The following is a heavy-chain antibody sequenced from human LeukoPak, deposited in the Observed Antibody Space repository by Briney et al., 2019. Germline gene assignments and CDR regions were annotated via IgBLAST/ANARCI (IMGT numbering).Heavy chain of an antibody. J-gene: IGHJ4*02. CDR2: ISSSGSTI. CDR3: ARDRVVVVVAATPYWGVFDY. V-gene: IGHV3-11*04. CDR1: GFTFSDYY. D-gene: IGHD2-15*01. Sequence: PGGSLRLSCAASGFTFSDYYMSWIRQAPGKGLEWVSYISSSGSTIYYADSVKGRFTISRDNAKNSLYLQMNSLRAEDTAVYYCARDRVVVVVAATPYWGVFDYWGQGTLVTVSS.